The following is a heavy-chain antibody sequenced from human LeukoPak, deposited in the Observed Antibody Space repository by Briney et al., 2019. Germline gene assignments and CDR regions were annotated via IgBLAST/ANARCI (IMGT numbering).Heavy chain of an antibody. V-gene: IGHV4-59*08. J-gene: IGHJ3*02. CDR2: IYYSGST. D-gene: IGHD7-27*01. CDR1: GGSISSYY. CDR3: ARRVRQPRALLGAFDI. Sequence: SETLSLTCTVSGGSISSYYWSWIRQPPGKGLEWIGYIYYSGSTNYNPSLKSRVTISVDTSKNQFSLKLSSVTAADTAVYYCARRVRQPRALLGAFDIWGQGTMVTVSS.